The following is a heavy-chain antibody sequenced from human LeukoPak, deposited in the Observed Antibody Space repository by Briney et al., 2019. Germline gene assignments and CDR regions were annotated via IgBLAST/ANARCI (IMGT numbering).Heavy chain of an antibody. CDR2: IYTSGST. CDR3: ARAVPAAIGGWFDP. D-gene: IGHD2-2*02. V-gene: IGHV4-4*07. CDR1: RGSTSGSF. Sequence: PSETLSLTPTLPRGSTSGSFWSSIPQRAGKGLGWSGRIYTSGSTNYNPSLKSRVTMSVDTSKNQFSLKLSSVTAADTAVYYCARAVPAAIGGWFDPWGQGTLVTVSS. J-gene: IGHJ5*02.